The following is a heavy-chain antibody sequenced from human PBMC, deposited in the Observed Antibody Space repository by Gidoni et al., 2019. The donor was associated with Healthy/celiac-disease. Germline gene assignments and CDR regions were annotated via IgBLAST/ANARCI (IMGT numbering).Heavy chain of an antibody. CDR2: IKQDGSEK. CDR1: GFTFSSDG. J-gene: IGHJ4*02. D-gene: IGHD3-3*01. V-gene: IGHV3-7*01. Sequence: EVQLVESGGGMVQPGGSLRLSCAASGFTFSSDGMSWVRQAPGKGLEWVANIKQDGSEKYYVDSVKGRFTISRDNAKNSLYLQMNSLRAEDTAVYYCARCVTDYDFWSGYYLYYFDYWGQGTLVTVSS. CDR3: ARCVTDYDFWSGYYLYYFDY.